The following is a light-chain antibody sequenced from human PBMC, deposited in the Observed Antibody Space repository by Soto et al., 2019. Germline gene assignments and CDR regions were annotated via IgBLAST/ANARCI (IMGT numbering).Light chain of an antibody. J-gene: IGLJ2*01. CDR1: AFNVGEAFD. Sequence: QSVLTQPPSVSGATGQRVVVTCNGTAFNVGEAFDVHWYQQHPGTAPKLLIYNNNKRPSGVPERFSGSRSETSASLAIDGLQAEDEAHYYCQSYDSSQSGVVFGGGTKLTVL. CDR2: NNN. CDR3: QSYDSSQSGVV. V-gene: IGLV1-40*01.